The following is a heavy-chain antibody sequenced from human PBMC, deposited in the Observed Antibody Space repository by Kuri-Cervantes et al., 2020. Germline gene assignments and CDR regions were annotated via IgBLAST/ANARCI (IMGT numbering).Heavy chain of an antibody. D-gene: IGHD5-18*01. Sequence: SVKVSCKASGGTFSSYAISWVRQAPGQGLEWMGEIIPIFGTANYAQKFQGRVAIIMDEPTRTAYMELSSLRSEDTAVYYCARGDTATHTFEIWGQGTMVTVSS. CDR3: ARGDTATHTFEI. J-gene: IGHJ3*02. CDR1: GGTFSSYA. CDR2: IIPIFGTA. V-gene: IGHV1-69*05.